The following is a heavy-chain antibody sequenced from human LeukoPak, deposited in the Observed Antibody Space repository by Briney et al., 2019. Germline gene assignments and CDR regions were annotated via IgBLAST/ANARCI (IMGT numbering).Heavy chain of an antibody. J-gene: IGHJ4*02. D-gene: IGHD5-24*01. CDR1: GFTVSSNY. Sequence: AGGSLRLSCAASGFTVSSNYMSWVRQASGKGLEWVSVIYSGGSTYYADSVKGRFTISRDNSKNTLYLQMNSLRAEDTAVYYCAREATRGEGDYWGQGTPVTVSS. V-gene: IGHV3-53*01. CDR2: IYSGGST. CDR3: AREATRGEGDY.